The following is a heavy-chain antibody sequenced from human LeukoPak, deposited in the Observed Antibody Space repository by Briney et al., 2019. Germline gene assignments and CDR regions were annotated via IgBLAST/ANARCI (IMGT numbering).Heavy chain of an antibody. V-gene: IGHV4-39*01. J-gene: IGHJ4*02. D-gene: IGHD3-22*01. Sequence: SETLSLTYTVSGGSISSSSYYWGWIRQPPGKGLEWIGSIYYSGSTYYNPSLKSRVTISVDTSKNQFSLKLSSVTAADTAVYYCARRGYYDSSGYYTSPIDYWGQGTLVTVSS. CDR2: IYYSGST. CDR1: GGSISSSSYY. CDR3: ARRGYYDSSGYYTSPIDY.